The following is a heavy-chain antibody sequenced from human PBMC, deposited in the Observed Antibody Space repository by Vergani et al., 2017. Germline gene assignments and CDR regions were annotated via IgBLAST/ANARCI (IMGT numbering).Heavy chain of an antibody. Sequence: QVQLVESGGGVVQPGRSLRLSCAASGFTFSSYGMHWVRQAPGKGLEWVAVIWYDGSNKYYADSGKGRFTISRDNSKNTLYLQMNSLRAEDTAVYYCAKEKGSYSSGLAYYYGMDVWGQGTTVTVSS. CDR2: IWYDGSNK. CDR1: GFTFSSYG. J-gene: IGHJ6*02. CDR3: AKEKGSYSSGLAYYYGMDV. D-gene: IGHD6-19*01. V-gene: IGHV3-33*06.